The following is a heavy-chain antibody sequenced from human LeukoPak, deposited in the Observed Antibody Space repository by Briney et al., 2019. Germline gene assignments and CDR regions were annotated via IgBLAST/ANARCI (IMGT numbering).Heavy chain of an antibody. CDR3: ARRPITIFGVVTAFDI. J-gene: IGHJ3*02. Sequence: SETLSLTCAVSGYSISSGYYWGWIRQPPGKGLEWIGIIYHSGITYYTPSLKSRVTISVDTSKNQFSLKLSSVTAADTAVYYCARRPITIFGVVTAFDIWGQGTMVTVSS. D-gene: IGHD3-3*01. V-gene: IGHV4-38-2*01. CDR1: GYSISSGYY. CDR2: IYHSGIT.